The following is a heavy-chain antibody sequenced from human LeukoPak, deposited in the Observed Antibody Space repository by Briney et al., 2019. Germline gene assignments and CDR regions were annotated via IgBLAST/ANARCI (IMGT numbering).Heavy chain of an antibody. V-gene: IGHV1-2*02. CDR2: INPNSGGT. CDR3: ARVVTQDIVVVPATIWGFDY. D-gene: IGHD2-2*01. CDR1: GYTFTGYY. Sequence: ASVKVSCKASGYTFTGYYMHWVRQAPGQGLEWMGWINPNSGGTNYAQKFQGRVTMTRDTSISTAYMELSGLRSDDTAVYYCARVVTQDIVVVPATIWGFDYWGQGTLVTVSS. J-gene: IGHJ4*02.